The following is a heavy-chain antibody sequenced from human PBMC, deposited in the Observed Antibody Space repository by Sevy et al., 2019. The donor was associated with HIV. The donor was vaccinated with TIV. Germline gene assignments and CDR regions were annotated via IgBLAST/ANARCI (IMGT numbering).Heavy chain of an antibody. CDR2: INSDGTYT. Sequence: GGSLRLSCAASGFSFSSYWMHWVRQVPGKGLVWLSRINSDGTYTKYGDSAKGRFTISRDNAKNTLYLQMDSLRAEDTAVYYCARDIVEGGTMVQDNDYWGQGTLVTVSS. CDR3: ARDIVEGGTMVQDNDY. V-gene: IGHV3-74*03. CDR1: GFSFSSYW. J-gene: IGHJ4*02. D-gene: IGHD3-10*01.